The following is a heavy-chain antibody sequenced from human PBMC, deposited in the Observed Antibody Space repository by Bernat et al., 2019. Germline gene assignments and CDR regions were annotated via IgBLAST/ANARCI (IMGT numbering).Heavy chain of an antibody. CDR1: GFTFSGSA. CDR2: INSDGSST. J-gene: IGHJ6*02. CDR3: AREYELVVAAMTETYGMDV. V-gene: IGHV3-74*01. D-gene: IGHD2-15*01. Sequence: EVQLVESGGGLVQPGGSLKLSCAASGFTFSGSAMHWVRQASGKGLVWVSRINSDGSSTSYADSVKGRFTISRDNAKNTLYLQMNSLRAEDTAVYYFAREYELVVAAMTETYGMDVWGQGTTVTVSS.